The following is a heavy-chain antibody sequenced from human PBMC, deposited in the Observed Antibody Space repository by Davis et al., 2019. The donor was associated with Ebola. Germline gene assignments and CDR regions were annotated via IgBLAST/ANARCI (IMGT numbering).Heavy chain of an antibody. V-gene: IGHV4-59*08. J-gene: IGHJ3*02. CDR1: GGFISSYY. CDR3: ARQRGYYYDSSGYYPLFVAFDI. Sequence: SETLSLTCTVSGGFISSYYWSWIRQPPGKGLEWIGYIYYSGSTNYNPSLASRVTISVDTSKNQFSLKLSSVTAADTAVYYCARQRGYYYDSSGYYPLFVAFDIWGQGTMVTVSS. CDR2: IYYSGST. D-gene: IGHD3-22*01.